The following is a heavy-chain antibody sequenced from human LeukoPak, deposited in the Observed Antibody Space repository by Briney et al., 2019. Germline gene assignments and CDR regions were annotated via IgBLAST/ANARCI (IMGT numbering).Heavy chain of an antibody. V-gene: IGHV4-61*08. J-gene: IGHJ4*02. CDR3: ARGSGSGYYWEGELPTPYYFDY. CDR1: GGSISSGGYY. CDR2: IYYSGST. D-gene: IGHD3-3*01. Sequence: PSETLSLTCTVSGGSISSGGYYWSWIRQPPGKGLEWIGYIYYSGSTNYNPSLKSRVTISVDTSKNQFSLKLSSVTAADTAVYYCARGSGSGYYWEGELPTPYYFDYWGQGTLVTVSS.